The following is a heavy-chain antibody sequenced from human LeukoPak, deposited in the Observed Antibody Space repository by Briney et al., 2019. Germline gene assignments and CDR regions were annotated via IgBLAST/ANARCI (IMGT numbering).Heavy chain of an antibody. D-gene: IGHD1-26*01. CDR2: ISSSSSYI. CDR1: GFTFSSYS. J-gene: IGHJ3*02. CDR3: AKDVGGAAFDI. Sequence: GGSLRLSCAASGFTFSSYSMNWVRQAPGKGLEWVSSISSSSSYIYYADSVKGRFTISRDNSKNTLYLQMNSLRAEDTAVYYCAKDVGGAAFDIWGQGTMVTVSS. V-gene: IGHV3-21*01.